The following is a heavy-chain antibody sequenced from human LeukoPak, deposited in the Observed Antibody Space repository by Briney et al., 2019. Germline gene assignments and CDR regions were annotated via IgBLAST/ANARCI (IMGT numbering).Heavy chain of an antibody. CDR2: ISYDGSNK. V-gene: IGHV3-30*04. J-gene: IGHJ3*01. D-gene: IGHD2-15*01. CDR3: ARGFCSGGTCHRITGTFDV. Sequence: GGSLRLSCAASGFTFSNYAMHWVRQAPGKGLEWVAVISYDGSNKYHADSVKGRFTISRDNGNNSLFLEMTSLRADDTAVYYCARGFCSGGTCHRITGTFDVWGHGTMVSVSS. CDR1: GFTFSNYA.